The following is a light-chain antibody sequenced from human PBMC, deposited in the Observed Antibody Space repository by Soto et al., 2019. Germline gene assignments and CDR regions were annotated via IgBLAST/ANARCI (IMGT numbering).Light chain of an antibody. CDR2: KVS. V-gene: IGKV2-24*01. Sequence: EIVMTQTPRSLPVTLGQPVSISCKSSQSLVRSDGNAYLNWLHQRAGQTPRLLIYKVSNRFTGVPDRFSGSGAGTDFTLHISRVEAEDVGIYFCLQVAESRTFGQGTRLEIK. CDR1: QSLVRSDGNAY. J-gene: IGKJ5*01. CDR3: LQVAESRT.